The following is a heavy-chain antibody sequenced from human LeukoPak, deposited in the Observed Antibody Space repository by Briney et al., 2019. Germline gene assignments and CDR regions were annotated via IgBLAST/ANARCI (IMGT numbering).Heavy chain of an antibody. CDR2: IHSDGSST. CDR1: GLTFSSYW. CDR3: ARDTIPYCSGGSCSRWHY. D-gene: IGHD2-15*01. V-gene: IGHV3-74*01. J-gene: IGHJ4*02. Sequence: GGSLRLSCAGSGLTFSSYWMHWVRQAPGKGLVWVSCIHSDGSSTSYADSVKGRFTISRDNAKNTLYLQMNSLRVEDTAVYYCARDTIPYCSGGSCSRWHYWGQGTLVTVSS.